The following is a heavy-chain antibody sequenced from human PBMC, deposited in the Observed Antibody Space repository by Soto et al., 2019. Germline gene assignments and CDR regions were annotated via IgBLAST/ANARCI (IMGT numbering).Heavy chain of an antibody. J-gene: IGHJ6*02. CDR2: IIPIFGTA. CDR3: AREGGYCISTSCYPAPPYYYYGMDV. V-gene: IGHV1-69*13. CDR1: GDTFSTYT. D-gene: IGHD2-2*03. Sequence: GASVKVSCKASGDTFSTYTITWVRQAPGQGLEWMGGIIPIFGTANYAQKFQGRVTITADESTSTAYMELSSLRSEDTAVYYCAREGGYCISTSCYPAPPYYYYGMDVWGQGTTVTVSS.